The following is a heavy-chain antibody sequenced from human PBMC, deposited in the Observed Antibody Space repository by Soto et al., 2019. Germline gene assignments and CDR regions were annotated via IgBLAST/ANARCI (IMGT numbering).Heavy chain of an antibody. V-gene: IGHV4-39*01. CDR2: IYYSGST. J-gene: IGHJ3*02. D-gene: IGHD1-1*01. Sequence: SQTLSLTCTVSGGSISSSSYYWGWIRQPPGKGLEWIGSIYYSGSTYYNPSLKSRVTISVDTSKNQFSLKLSSVTAADTAVYYCARRGPLAQAFDIWGQGTMVTVSS. CDR1: GGSISSSSYY. CDR3: ARRGPLAQAFDI.